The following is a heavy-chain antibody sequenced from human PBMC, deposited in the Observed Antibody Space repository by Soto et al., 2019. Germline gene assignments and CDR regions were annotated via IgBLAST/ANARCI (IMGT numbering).Heavy chain of an antibody. CDR2: IKSKTDGGTT. J-gene: IGHJ3*02. CDR1: GVTLSIAW. D-gene: IGHD3-10*01. CDR3: TTSLWFGEWAFDI. Sequence: PGGCLRLSCAASGVTLSIAWMDGVCQAPGKGLEWVGRIKSKTDGGTTDYAAPVKGRFTISRDDSKNTLYLQMNSLKTEDTAVYYCTTSLWFGEWAFDIWGQGTMVTVSS. V-gene: IGHV3-15*07.